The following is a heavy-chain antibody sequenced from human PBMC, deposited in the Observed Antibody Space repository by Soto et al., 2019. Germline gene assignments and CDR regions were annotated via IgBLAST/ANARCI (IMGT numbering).Heavy chain of an antibody. D-gene: IGHD4-17*01. CDR2: IYYSGST. CDR3: ARETYGDYVDYFDP. Sequence: SETLSLTCTVSGGSISSYYWSWIRQPPGKGLEWIGYIYYSGSTNYNPSLKSRVIISVDRSKNQFSLKVRSVTAADTAVYYCARETYGDYVDYFDPWGQGIQVTVSS. V-gene: IGHV4-59*12. CDR1: GGSISSYY. J-gene: IGHJ5*02.